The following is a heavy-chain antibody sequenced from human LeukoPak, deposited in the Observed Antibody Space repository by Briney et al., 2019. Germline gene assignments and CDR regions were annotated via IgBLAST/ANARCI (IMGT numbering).Heavy chain of an antibody. CDR3: AREGGLDY. Sequence: GGSLRLSCAASGFIFNSYSMQWVRQTPGKGLEWVSYISSSGSTIYYADSMKGRFIISRDNAENSVYLQMNSLRAEDTAVYYCAREGGLDYWGQGTLVTVSS. D-gene: IGHD3-16*01. V-gene: IGHV3-48*01. CDR1: GFIFNSYS. CDR2: ISSSGSTI. J-gene: IGHJ4*02.